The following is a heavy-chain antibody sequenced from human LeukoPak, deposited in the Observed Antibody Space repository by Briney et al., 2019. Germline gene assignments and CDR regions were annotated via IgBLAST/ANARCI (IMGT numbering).Heavy chain of an antibody. CDR2: INHSGGT. J-gene: IGHJ3*02. V-gene: IGHV4-34*01. CDR3: ASDDYGDLVNAFDI. D-gene: IGHD4-17*01. CDR1: GGSFSGYY. Sequence: SETLSLTCAVYGGSFSGYYWSWIRQPPGKGLEWIGEINHSGGTNYNPSPKSRVTISLDTSKNHFSLKLPPVTTAGTAVYYCASDDYGDLVNAFDIWGQGTMVTVSS.